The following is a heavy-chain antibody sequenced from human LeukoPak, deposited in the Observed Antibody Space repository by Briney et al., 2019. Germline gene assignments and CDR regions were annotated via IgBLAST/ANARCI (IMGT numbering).Heavy chain of an antibody. CDR3: XXXXXEASHPYYFDY. CDR2: ISSSGSYK. CDR1: GFTFNSYT. Sequence: PGGSLRLSCAASGFTFNSYTMNWVRQAPGKGLEWVSSISSSGSYKYYADSVKGRFTISRDNAKNSLYLQMNSLRPEDTAVYYRXXXXXEASHPYYFDYWAQGTLVTVSS. V-gene: IGHV3-21*01. J-gene: IGHJ4*02.